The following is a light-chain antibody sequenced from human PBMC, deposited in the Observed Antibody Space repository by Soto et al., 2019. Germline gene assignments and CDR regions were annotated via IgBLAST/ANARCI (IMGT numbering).Light chain of an antibody. CDR2: DAS. J-gene: IGKJ1*01. Sequence: IQMTQSPSTLSGSVGDRVTITCRASQTISSWLAWYQQKPGKAPKLLVYDASTLQSGVASRFSGSGSGTEFTLIISGLQPDDSATYYCQQYTNTNNPWMFGQGTRWIS. CDR1: QTISSW. V-gene: IGKV1-5*01. CDR3: QQYTNTNNPWM.